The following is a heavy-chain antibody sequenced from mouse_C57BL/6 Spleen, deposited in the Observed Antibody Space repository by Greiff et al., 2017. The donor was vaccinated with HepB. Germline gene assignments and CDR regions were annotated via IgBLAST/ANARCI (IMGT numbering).Heavy chain of an antibody. J-gene: IGHJ1*03. CDR1: GFNIKDDY. CDR3: TIYDGSSYWYFDV. CDR2: IDPENGDT. D-gene: IGHD1-1*01. V-gene: IGHV14-4*01. Sequence: EVQLQQSGAELVRPGASVKLSCTASGFNIKDDYMHWVKQRPEQGLEWIGWIDPENGDTEYASKFQGKATITADTSSNTAYLQLSSLTSEDTAVYYCTIYDGSSYWYFDVWGTGTTVTVSS.